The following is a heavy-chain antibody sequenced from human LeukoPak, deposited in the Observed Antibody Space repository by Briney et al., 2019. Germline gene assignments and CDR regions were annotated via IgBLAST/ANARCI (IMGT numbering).Heavy chain of an antibody. CDR2: IGTAGDT. D-gene: IGHD3-10*01. J-gene: IGHJ4*02. V-gene: IGHV3-13*01. CDR1: GFTFSSYD. Sequence: GGSLRLSCAASGFTFSSYDMHWVRQATGKGLEWVSAIGTAGDTYYPGSVKGRFTISRENAKNSLYLRMNSLRAEDTAVYYCAKIPWFGELLMFDYWGQGTLVTVSS. CDR3: AKIPWFGELLMFDY.